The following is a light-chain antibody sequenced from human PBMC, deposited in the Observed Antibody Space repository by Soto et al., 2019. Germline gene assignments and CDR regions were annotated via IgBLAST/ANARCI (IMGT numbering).Light chain of an antibody. J-gene: IGLJ1*01. CDR2: DVS. CDR1: SSDVGGYNY. V-gene: IGLV2-14*01. Sequence: QSALTQPASVSGSPGQSITISCTGTSSDVGGYNYVSWYQQHPGKAPKLMIYDVSNRPSGASNRFSGSKSGNTASLTISGLQAEDEADYYCSSYTCSSTYVFGTGTQLTVL. CDR3: SSYTCSSTYV.